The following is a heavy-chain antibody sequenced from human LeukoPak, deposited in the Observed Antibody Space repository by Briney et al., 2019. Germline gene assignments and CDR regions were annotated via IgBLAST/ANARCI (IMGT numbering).Heavy chain of an antibody. CDR2: FDPEDGEI. Sequence: ASVKVSCKVSGYTLTELSMHWVRQAPGKGFEWMGGFDPEDGEIIYAQKFQGRVTMTEDTSTDTAYMELSSLRSEDTAVYYCATSIAVAANGFDYWGQGTQVTVSS. J-gene: IGHJ4*02. D-gene: IGHD6-19*01. CDR1: GYTLTELS. V-gene: IGHV1-24*01. CDR3: ATSIAVAANGFDY.